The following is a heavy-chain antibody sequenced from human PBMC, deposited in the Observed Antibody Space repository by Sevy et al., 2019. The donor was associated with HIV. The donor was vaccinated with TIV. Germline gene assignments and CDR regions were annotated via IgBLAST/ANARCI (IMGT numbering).Heavy chain of an antibody. CDR1: GFTFTSYA. V-gene: IGHV3-23*01. D-gene: IGHD3-10*01. J-gene: IGHJ4*02. CDR3: AKPTSYVYGSSSDPLPSSRNDY. Sequence: GESLRLSCAASGFTFTSYAISWVRQAPGKGLEWVSAISGSGGRTYYADSVKGRFTISRDNSKNTLNLQMNSLRAEDTAIYYCAKPTSYVYGSSSDPLPSSRNDYWGQGTLVTVSS. CDR2: ISGSGGRT.